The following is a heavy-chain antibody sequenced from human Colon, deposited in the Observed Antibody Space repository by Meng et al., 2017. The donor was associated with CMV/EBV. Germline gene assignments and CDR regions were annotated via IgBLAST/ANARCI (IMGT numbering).Heavy chain of an antibody. CDR3: ARGLSGTSSEDYSYFYDMDV. J-gene: IGHJ6*02. V-gene: IGHV3-13*05. CDR1: GVSVNSDGYF. D-gene: IGHD1-26*01. Sequence: ETLSLTCVVSGVSVNSDGYFWSWVRQVTGKGLEWVSGVGINGDPYYPESVKGRFTIFRENAKNSLYLQLNNLRAGDTAVYFCARGLSGTSSEDYSYFYDMDVWGQGTTVTVSS. CDR2: VGINGDP.